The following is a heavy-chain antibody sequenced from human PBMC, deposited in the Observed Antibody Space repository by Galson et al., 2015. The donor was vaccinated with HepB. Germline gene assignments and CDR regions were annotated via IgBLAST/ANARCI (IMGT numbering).Heavy chain of an antibody. CDR2: IDPSDSYT. D-gene: IGHD4-17*01. Sequence: QSGAEVKKPGESLRISCKGSGYSFTSYWISWVRQMPGKGLEWMGRIDPSDSYTNYSPSFQGHVTISADKSISTAYLQWSSLKASDTAMYYCARSPREGYGDYAGYFDYWGQGTLVTVSS. J-gene: IGHJ4*02. CDR1: GYSFTSYW. V-gene: IGHV5-10-1*01. CDR3: ARSPREGYGDYAGYFDY.